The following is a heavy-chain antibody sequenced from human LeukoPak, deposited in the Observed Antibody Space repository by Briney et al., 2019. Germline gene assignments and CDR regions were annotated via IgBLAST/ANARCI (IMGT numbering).Heavy chain of an antibody. CDR2: ISGSGGST. J-gene: IGHJ3*02. D-gene: IGHD4-11*01. Sequence: PGGSLRLSCAASGFTFSSYSMNWVRQAPGKGLEWVSGISGSGGSTYYADSVKGRFTFFGDNSMNTLYLQMSSLRAEDTAVYYWAKARNSDYRFGFDIWGQGTMVTVSS. CDR1: GFTFSSYS. CDR3: AKARNSDYRFGFDI. V-gene: IGHV3-23*01.